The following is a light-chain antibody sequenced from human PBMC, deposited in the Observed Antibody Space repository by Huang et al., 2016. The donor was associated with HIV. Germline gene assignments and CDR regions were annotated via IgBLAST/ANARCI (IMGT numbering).Light chain of an antibody. Sequence: QLTQSPSSLSASVGDRVTITCRVSQGISNTLAWYQQKPGKAPTLLIYDASSLQTGAPSRFSGSGSGTDFTLTISSLQPEDCATYYCQQFNHYPLTFGGGTKVEIE. CDR2: DAS. J-gene: IGKJ4*01. CDR3: QQFNHYPLT. CDR1: QGISNT. V-gene: IGKV1D-13*01.